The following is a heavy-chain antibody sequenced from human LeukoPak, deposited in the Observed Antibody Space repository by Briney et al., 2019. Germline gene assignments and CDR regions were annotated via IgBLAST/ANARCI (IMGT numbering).Heavy chain of an antibody. CDR2: IIPIFGIA. D-gene: IGHD4-17*01. Sequence: WASVKVSCKASGGTFSSYAISWVRQAPGQGLEWMGRIIPIFGIANYAQKFQGRVTITADKSSNTAYMELSSLRSEDTAVYYCARGSGYGDYRLAYFDYWGQGTLVTVSS. J-gene: IGHJ4*02. CDR1: GGTFSSYA. CDR3: ARGSGYGDYRLAYFDY. V-gene: IGHV1-69*04.